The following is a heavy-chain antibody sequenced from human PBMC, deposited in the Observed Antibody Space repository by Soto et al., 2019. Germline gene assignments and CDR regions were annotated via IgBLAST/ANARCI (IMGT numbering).Heavy chain of an antibody. D-gene: IGHD3-3*01. J-gene: IGHJ6*02. CDR1: GFTFSSYW. CDR2: IKQDGSEK. V-gene: IGHV3-7*01. Sequence: GGSLRLSCAASGFTFSSYWMSWVRQAPGKGLEWVANIKQDGSEKYYVDSVKGRFTISRDNAKNSLYLQMNSLRAEDTAVYYCARRLRFLDPGMDVWGQGTTVTVSS. CDR3: ARRLRFLDPGMDV.